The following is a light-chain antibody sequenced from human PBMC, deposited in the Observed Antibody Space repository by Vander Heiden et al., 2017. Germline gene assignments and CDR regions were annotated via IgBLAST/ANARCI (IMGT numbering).Light chain of an antibody. CDR1: SSNIGSNT. J-gene: IGLJ1*01. Sequence: QSVLTQPPSASGTPGQRVTISCSGSSSNIGSNTVHWYQPPPGTAPKLLIYSNNQRPSGVPDRFSGSKSGTSASLAISGLQSEDAADYYCAAWDDSLNGYVFGTGTKVTVL. V-gene: IGLV1-44*01. CDR3: AAWDDSLNGYV. CDR2: SNN.